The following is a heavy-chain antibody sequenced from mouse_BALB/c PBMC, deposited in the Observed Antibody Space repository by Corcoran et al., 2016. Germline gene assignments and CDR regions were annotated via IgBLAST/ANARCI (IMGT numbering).Heavy chain of an antibody. CDR2: IDPANGNT. J-gene: IGHJ2*01. CDR3: ARGNYGY. V-gene: IGHV14-3*02. CDR1: GLNIKDTY. D-gene: IGHD1-1*01. Sequence: EVQLQQSGAELVKPGASVKLSCTDSGLNIKDTYMHWVKQRPAQGLEWIGRIDPANGNTKYDPKFQGKATITADTSSNTAYLQLSSLTSEDTAVYYCARGNYGYWGQGTTLTVSS.